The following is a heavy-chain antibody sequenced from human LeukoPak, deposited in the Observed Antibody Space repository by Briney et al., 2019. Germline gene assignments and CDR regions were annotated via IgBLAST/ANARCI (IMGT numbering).Heavy chain of an antibody. D-gene: IGHD2-2*01. CDR3: ARGMFVVVPAAMDYYYYYMDV. CDR1: GGSISSYY. Sequence: SETLSLTCTVSGGSISSYYWSWIRQPPGKGLEWIGYIYYSGSTNYNPSLTSRVTISVDTSKNQFSLKLSSVTAADTAVYYCARGMFVVVPAAMDYYYYYMDVWGKGTTVTVSS. J-gene: IGHJ6*03. CDR2: IYYSGST. V-gene: IGHV4-59*01.